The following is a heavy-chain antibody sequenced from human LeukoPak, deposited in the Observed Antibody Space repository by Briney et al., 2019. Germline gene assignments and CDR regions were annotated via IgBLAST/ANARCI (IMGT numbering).Heavy chain of an antibody. CDR3: AKDLALRYFDWLSSDAFDI. J-gene: IGHJ3*02. D-gene: IGHD3-9*01. Sequence: PGRSLRLSCAASGFTFSSYGMHWVRQAPGKGLEWVAVISYDGSNKYYADSVKGRFTISRDNSKNTLYLQTNSLRAEDTAVYYCAKDLALRYFDWLSSDAFDIWGQGTMVTVSS. V-gene: IGHV3-30*18. CDR2: ISYDGSNK. CDR1: GFTFSSYG.